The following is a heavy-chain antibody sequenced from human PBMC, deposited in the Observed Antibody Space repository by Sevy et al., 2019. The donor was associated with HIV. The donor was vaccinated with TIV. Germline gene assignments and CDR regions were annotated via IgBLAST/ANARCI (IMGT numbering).Heavy chain of an antibody. D-gene: IGHD3-22*01. J-gene: IGHJ4*02. CDR1: GFSLNTSGVG. Sequence: SGPTLVNPTQTLTLTCTFSGFSLNTSGVGVGWIRQPPGEALEWLALIYWDDAKRYSPSLKNRLTITKDSSKNQVALTMTNLDPVDTATYYCARRFSAYSLFYFDYWGLGTLVTVSS. V-gene: IGHV2-5*02. CDR2: IYWDDAK. CDR3: ARRFSAYSLFYFDY.